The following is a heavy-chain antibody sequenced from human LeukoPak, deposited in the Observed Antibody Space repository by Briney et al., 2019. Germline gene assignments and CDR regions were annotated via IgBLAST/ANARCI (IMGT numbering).Heavy chain of an antibody. CDR1: GGSISSGDYY. Sequence: PSQTLSLTCTVSGGSISSGDYYWSWIRQPPGKGLEWFGYIYYSGSTYYNPSLKSRVTISVDTSKNQFSLKLSSVTAADTAVYYCARDHDFWSGSGAYYYYGMDVWGQGTTVTVSS. CDR2: IYYSGST. D-gene: IGHD3-3*01. J-gene: IGHJ6*02. V-gene: IGHV4-30-4*01. CDR3: ARDHDFWSGSGAYYYYGMDV.